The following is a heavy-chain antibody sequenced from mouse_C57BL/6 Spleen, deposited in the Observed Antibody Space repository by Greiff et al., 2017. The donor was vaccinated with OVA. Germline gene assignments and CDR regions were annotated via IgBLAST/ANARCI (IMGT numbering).Heavy chain of an antibody. J-gene: IGHJ1*03. CDR1: GFSLTSYG. CDR3: ASQVLLDGYFDV. D-gene: IGHD2-1*01. V-gene: IGHV2-2*01. Sequence: QVQLKESGPGLVQPSQSLSITCTVSGFSLTSYGVHWVRQSPGKGLEWLGVIWSGGSTDYNAAFISRLSISKDNSKSQVFFKMNSLQADDTAIYYCASQVLLDGYFDVWGTGTTVTVSS. CDR2: IWSGGST.